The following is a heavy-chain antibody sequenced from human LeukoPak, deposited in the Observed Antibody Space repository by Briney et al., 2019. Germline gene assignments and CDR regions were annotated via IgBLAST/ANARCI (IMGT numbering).Heavy chain of an antibody. Sequence: GGSLRLSCAASGFTFSSYSMNWVRQAPGKGLEWVASISSSSSYVYYADSMKGRFSISRDNARNSLYLQMNSLRADDTAVYYCARGGYSSTLYGRYQHWGQGTLVTVSP. J-gene: IGHJ1*01. CDR1: GFTFSSYS. V-gene: IGHV3-21*01. CDR3: ARGGYSSTLYGRYQH. D-gene: IGHD6-13*01. CDR2: ISSSSSYV.